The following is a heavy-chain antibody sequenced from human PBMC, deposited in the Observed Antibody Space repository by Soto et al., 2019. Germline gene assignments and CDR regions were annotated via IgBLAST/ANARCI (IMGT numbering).Heavy chain of an antibody. CDR1: GFTFSSYA. D-gene: IGHD6-13*01. V-gene: IGHV3-23*01. CDR3: AKDIHAATGTWGYYGMDV. J-gene: IGHJ6*02. Sequence: GGSLRLSCAASGFTFSSYAMSWVRQAPGKGLEWVSANSGSGRSTYYADSVKGRFTISRDNSKNTLYLQMNGLRAEDTAVYYCAKDIHAATGTWGYYGMDVWGQGTTVTVSS. CDR2: NSGSGRST.